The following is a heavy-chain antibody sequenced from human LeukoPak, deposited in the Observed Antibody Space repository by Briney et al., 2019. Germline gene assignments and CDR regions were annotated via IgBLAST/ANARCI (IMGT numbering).Heavy chain of an antibody. V-gene: IGHV1-46*01. CDR3: ARDNGVAPFDY. Sequence: ASVTVSFKASGYTFTSYYMHWVRQAPGQGLEWMGIINPSGGGTSYSQKFQGRVTVTRDTSTSTVYMELSSLRSEDTAVYYCARDNGVAPFDYWGQGTLVTVSA. CDR1: GYTFTSYY. CDR2: INPSGGGT. D-gene: IGHD2-8*01. J-gene: IGHJ4*02.